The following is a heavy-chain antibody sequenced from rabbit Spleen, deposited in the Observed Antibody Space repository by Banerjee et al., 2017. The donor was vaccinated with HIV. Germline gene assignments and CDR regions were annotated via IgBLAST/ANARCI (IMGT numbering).Heavy chain of an antibody. Sequence: QEQLVECGGVLVQPEGSLTLTCTASGFFFSISYYMCWVRPAPGEALEWIACIYGGDGSSTAYANWAKGRYAISKTSSTSVPLQMTRLTTATTATNFCARGSTAMTMVITGYYLALWGPGTLVTVS. CDR1: GFFFSISYY. V-gene: IGHV1S45*01. CDR2: IYGGDGSST. CDR3: ARGSTAMTMVITGYYLAL. J-gene: IGHJ4*01. D-gene: IGHD2-1*01.